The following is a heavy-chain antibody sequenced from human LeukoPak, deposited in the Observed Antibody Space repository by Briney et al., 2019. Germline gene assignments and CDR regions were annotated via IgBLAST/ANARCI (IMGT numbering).Heavy chain of an antibody. CDR3: ARRGYCSSTSCYEYWFDP. D-gene: IGHD2-2*01. CDR1: GGYISSSSYY. V-gene: IGHV4-39*01. CDR2: IYYSGSP. Sequence: SDTLSLTCTVSGGYISSSSYYWGWIRQPPGKGLEWIGIIYYSGSPYYNPSLKSRLTISVDTPKNQFSLKLSSVTATDTAVYYCARRGYCSSTSCYEYWFDPWGQGTLVTVSS. J-gene: IGHJ5*02.